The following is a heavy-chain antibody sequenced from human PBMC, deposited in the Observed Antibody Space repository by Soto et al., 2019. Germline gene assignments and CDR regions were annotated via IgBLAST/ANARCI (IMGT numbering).Heavy chain of an antibody. J-gene: IGHJ3*02. CDR2: ISAYNGNT. V-gene: IGHV1-18*01. CDR3: ASRNDYGDYVGAFDI. CDR1: GYTFTSYG. D-gene: IGHD4-17*01. Sequence: QVQLVQSGAEVKKPGASVKVSCKASGYTFTSYGISWVRQAPGQELEWMGWISAYNGNTNYAQKLQGRVTMTTDTSTSTAYMELRSLRSDDTAVYYCASRNDYGDYVGAFDIWGQGTMVTVSS.